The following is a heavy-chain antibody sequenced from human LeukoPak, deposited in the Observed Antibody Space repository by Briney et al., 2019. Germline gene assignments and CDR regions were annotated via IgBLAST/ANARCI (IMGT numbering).Heavy chain of an antibody. Sequence: PSETLSLTCTVSGGSISSYYWSWIRQPPGKGLGWIGYIYYSGSTNYNPSLKSRVTISVDTSKNQFSLKLSSVTAADTAVYYCARVDSSSWLVDYWGQGTLVTVSS. CDR2: IYYSGST. CDR1: GGSISSYY. D-gene: IGHD6-13*01. V-gene: IGHV4-59*01. J-gene: IGHJ4*02. CDR3: ARVDSSSWLVDY.